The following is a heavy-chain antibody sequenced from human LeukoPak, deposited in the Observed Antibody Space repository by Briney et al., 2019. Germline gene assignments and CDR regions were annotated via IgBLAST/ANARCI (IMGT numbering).Heavy chain of an antibody. J-gene: IGHJ4*02. CDR1: GGSISSYY. V-gene: IGHV4-59*01. D-gene: IGHD6-13*01. Sequence: PSETLSLTCTVAGGSISSYYWSWIRQPPGKGLEWIGYIYYSGTTNYNPSLKSRVTISVDTSKNQFSLKLSSVTAADTAVYYCARGVYIAAAQYGYWGQGTLVTVSS. CDR3: ARGVYIAAAQYGY. CDR2: IYYSGTT.